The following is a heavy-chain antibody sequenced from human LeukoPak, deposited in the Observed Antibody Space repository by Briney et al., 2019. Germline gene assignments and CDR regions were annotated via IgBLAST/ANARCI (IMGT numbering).Heavy chain of an antibody. D-gene: IGHD6-6*01. CDR1: DFTFSNSR. Sequence: TGPSLILSSAASDFTFSNSRMSWVRQAPGKGQEWVGRIKSKTDGGTTDYAAPVKGRFTISRDDSKNTLYLQMNSLKTEDTAVYYCTTDGSSSGGYYYYYYMDVWGKGTTVTVSS. J-gene: IGHJ6*03. V-gene: IGHV3-15*01. CDR3: TTDGSSSGGYYYYYYMDV. CDR2: IKSKTDGGTT.